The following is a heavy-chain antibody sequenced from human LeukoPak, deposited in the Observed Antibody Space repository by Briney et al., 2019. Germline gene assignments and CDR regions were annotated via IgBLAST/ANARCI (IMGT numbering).Heavy chain of an antibody. CDR1: GFTFSSYA. Sequence: QPGGSLRLSCAASGFTFSSYAMSWVRQAPGKGLEWVSAISGSGGSTYYADSVKGRFTISRDNAQNSLYLQMNSLRAEDTAVYYCARSEGPFDYWGQGTLVTVSS. D-gene: IGHD1-14*01. CDR2: ISGSGGST. J-gene: IGHJ4*02. CDR3: ARSEGPFDY. V-gene: IGHV3-23*01.